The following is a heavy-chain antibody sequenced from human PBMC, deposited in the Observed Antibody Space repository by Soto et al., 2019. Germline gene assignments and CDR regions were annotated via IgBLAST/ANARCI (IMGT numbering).Heavy chain of an antibody. D-gene: IGHD1-1*01. CDR2: MSHSGGT. CDR1: GGFVSSGSYY. CDR3: ARVERGTATTVVDAFDI. V-gene: IGHV4-34*01. J-gene: IGHJ3*02. Sequence: QVQLQQWGAGLLKPSETLSLTCAVYGGFVSSGSYYWSWIRQPPGKGLEWIGEMSHSGGTHFNPSLQRRVTIAVDTSKNQFSLKRSSVTAADTALYYCARVERGTATTVVDAFDIWGPGTMVTVSS.